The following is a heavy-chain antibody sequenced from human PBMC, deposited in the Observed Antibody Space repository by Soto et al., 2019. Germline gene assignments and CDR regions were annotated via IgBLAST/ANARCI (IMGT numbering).Heavy chain of an antibody. CDR3: ARNGYSSSWYLENYYYYYMDV. V-gene: IGHV1-2*04. CDR2: INPNSGGT. Sequence: ASVKVSCKASGYTFTGYYMHWVRQAPGQGLEWMGWINPNSGGTNYAQEFQGWVTMTRDTSISTAYMELSRLRSDDTAVYYCARNGYSSSWYLENYYYYYMDVWGKGTTVTVSS. J-gene: IGHJ6*03. D-gene: IGHD6-13*01. CDR1: GYTFTGYY.